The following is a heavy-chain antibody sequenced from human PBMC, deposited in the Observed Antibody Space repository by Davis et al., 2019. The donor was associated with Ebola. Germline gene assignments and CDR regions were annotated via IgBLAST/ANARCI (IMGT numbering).Heavy chain of an antibody. CDR3: AREELVVVVAATEFYYYYGMDV. CDR1: GGTFSSYA. V-gene: IGHV1-46*01. Sequence: ASVKVSCKASGGTFSSYAISWVRQAPGQGLEWMGIINPSGGSTSYAQKFQGRVTMTRDTSTSTVYMELSSLRSEDTAVYYCAREELVVVVAATEFYYYYGMDVWGQGTTVTVSS. CDR2: INPSGGST. D-gene: IGHD2-15*01. J-gene: IGHJ6*02.